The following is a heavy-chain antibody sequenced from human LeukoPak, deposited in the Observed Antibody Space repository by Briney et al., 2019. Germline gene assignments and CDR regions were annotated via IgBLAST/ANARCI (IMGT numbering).Heavy chain of an antibody. CDR3: ARRPGYCSSTSCYNWFDP. CDR2: IYPCDSDT. CDR1: GYSFTSYW. D-gene: IGHD2-2*01. V-gene: IGHV5-51*01. Sequence: GESLKISCKGSGYSFTSYWIGWVRQMPGKGLEWMGIIYPCDSDTRYSPSFQGQVTISADKSISTAYLQWSSLKASDTAMYYCARRPGYCSSTSCYNWFDPWGQGTLVTVSS. J-gene: IGHJ5*02.